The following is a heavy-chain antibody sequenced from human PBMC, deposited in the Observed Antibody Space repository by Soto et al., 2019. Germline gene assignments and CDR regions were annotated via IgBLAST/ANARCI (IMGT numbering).Heavy chain of an antibody. CDR3: ARHKLGQQLPNWFDP. D-gene: IGHD6-13*01. CDR1: GGSISSSSYY. CDR2: IYYSGST. V-gene: IGHV4-39*01. Sequence: XGTLSLRCTVSGGSISSSSYYWGWIRQPPGKGLEWIGSIYYSGSTYYNPSLKSRVTISVDTSKNQFSLKLSSVTAADTAVYYCARHKLGQQLPNWFDPWGQGTLVTVSS. J-gene: IGHJ5*02.